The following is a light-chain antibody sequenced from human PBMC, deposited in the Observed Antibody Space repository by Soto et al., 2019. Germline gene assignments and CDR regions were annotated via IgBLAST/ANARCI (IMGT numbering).Light chain of an antibody. CDR2: EVN. V-gene: IGLV2-14*01. Sequence: QSALTQPASVSGSPGQSITISCTGTSSDVGDYNYVSWYQQHPGKAPKLMIYEVNNRPSGASNRFSGSKSGNTASLTISGLQAEDEADYYCSSYTSSSTIVFGTGTKVTVL. J-gene: IGLJ1*01. CDR1: SSDVGDYNY. CDR3: SSYTSSSTIV.